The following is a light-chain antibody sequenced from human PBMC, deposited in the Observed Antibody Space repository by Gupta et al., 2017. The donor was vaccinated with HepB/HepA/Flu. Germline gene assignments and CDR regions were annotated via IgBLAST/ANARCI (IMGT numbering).Light chain of an antibody. CDR3: QQSQSLPRT. V-gene: IGKV1-12*01. CDR2: AAS. CDR1: QDITSW. J-gene: IGKJ1*01. Sequence: DIQMTQSTSSISAYVGDRITITCRASQDITSWLVWYQQKPGKVPKLLVYAASRLERGIPSRFSGSGSGTNFSLTISSLQPEDSATYYCQQSQSLPRTFGQGTKVEI.